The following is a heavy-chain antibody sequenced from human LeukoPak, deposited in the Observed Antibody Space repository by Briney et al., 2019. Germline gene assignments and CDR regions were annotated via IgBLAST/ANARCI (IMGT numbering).Heavy chain of an antibody. CDR2: ISGSGLST. CDR3: AKPPQAYGSVSDAFDV. J-gene: IGHJ3*01. V-gene: IGHV3-23*01. CDR1: GFTFSSYA. Sequence: GGSLRLSCAASGFTFSSYAMTWVRQAPGKGLEWVSGISGSGLSTYYADSVKGRFTISRDNSKNTLYLQMNSLRAEDTAVYYCAKPPQAYGSVSDAFDVWGQGTMVTVSS. D-gene: IGHD3-10*01.